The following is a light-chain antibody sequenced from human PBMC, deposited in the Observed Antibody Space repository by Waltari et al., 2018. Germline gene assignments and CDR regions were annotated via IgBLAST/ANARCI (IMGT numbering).Light chain of an antibody. V-gene: IGKV1-16*01. CDR3: QHYNSYPLN. Sequence: DIQMTQSPSSLSASVGDRVTITCRASQDISNYLAWFQQKPGKAPKSLIYAASILQSGVPSRFSGSGSGTYFTLTISSLQPEDFATYYCQHYNSYPLNFGRGTKLEIK. CDR1: QDISNY. CDR2: AAS. J-gene: IGKJ2*01.